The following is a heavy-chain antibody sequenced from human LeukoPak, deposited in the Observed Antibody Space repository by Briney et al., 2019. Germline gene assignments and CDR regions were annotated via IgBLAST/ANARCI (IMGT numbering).Heavy chain of an antibody. Sequence: HPGGSLRLSCAASGFSFSDYAMSWVRQAPGKGLEWVSAISGSGGSTYYADSVKGRFTISRDNSKNTLYLQMNSLRAEDTAVYYCARIGIAAAGTIDYWGQGTLVTVSS. CDR3: ARIGIAAAGTIDY. J-gene: IGHJ4*02. V-gene: IGHV3-23*01. D-gene: IGHD6-13*01. CDR1: GFSFSDYA. CDR2: ISGSGGST.